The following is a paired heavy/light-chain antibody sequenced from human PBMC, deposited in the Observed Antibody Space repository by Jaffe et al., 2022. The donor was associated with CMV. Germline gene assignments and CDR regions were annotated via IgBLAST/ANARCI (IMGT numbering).Heavy chain of an antibody. CDR2: INPSGGST. D-gene: IGHD2-21*02. J-gene: IGHJ2*01. V-gene: IGHV1-46*01. Sequence: QVQLVQSGAEVKKPGASVKVSCKASGYTFTSYYMHWVRQAPGQGLEWMGIINPSGGSTSYAQKFQGRVTMTRDTSTSTVYMELSSLRSEDTAVYYCAREGEYCGGDCSTNPYWYFDLWGRGTLVTVSS. CDR1: GYTFTSYY. CDR3: AREGEYCGGDCSTNPYWYFDL.
Light chain of an antibody. CDR2: DVS. Sequence: QSALTQPASVSGSPGQSITISCTGTSSDVGGYNYVSWYQQHPGKAPKLMIYDVSNRPSGVSNRFSGSKSGNTASLTISGLQAEDEADYYCSSYTSSSTSYVFGTGTKVTVL. J-gene: IGLJ1*01. CDR3: SSYTSSSTSYV. V-gene: IGLV2-14*03. CDR1: SSDVGGYNY.